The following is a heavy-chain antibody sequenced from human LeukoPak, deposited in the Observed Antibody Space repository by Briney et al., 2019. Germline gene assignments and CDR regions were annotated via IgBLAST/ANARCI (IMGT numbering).Heavy chain of an antibody. CDR3: ARGKYYDSSEFDP. Sequence: SETLSLTCTGSGDSISSYYWSWIRQPPGKGLEWIGYIYYSGSTNYNPSLKSRVTISVDTSKNQFSLKLSSMTAADTAVYYCARGKYYDSSEFDPWSQGTLVTVSS. D-gene: IGHD3-22*01. J-gene: IGHJ5*02. V-gene: IGHV4-59*01. CDR1: GDSISSYY. CDR2: IYYSGST.